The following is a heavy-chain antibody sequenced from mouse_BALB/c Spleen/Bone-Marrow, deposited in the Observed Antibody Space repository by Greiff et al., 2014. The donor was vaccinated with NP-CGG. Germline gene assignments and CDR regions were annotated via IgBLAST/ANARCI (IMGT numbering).Heavy chain of an antibody. V-gene: IGHV1-54*01. CDR2: INPGSGGT. J-gene: IGHJ2*01. D-gene: IGHD1-2*01. CDR3: ARRNGSYFDY. CDR1: GYAFTNYL. Sequence: VQLQQSGAELVRPGTSVKVSCKASGYAFTNYLIELVKQRPGQGLEWIGMINPGSGGTNYNEKFKGKATLTADKSSSTAYMQLSSQTSDDSAVYFCARRNGSYFDYWGQGTTLTVSS.